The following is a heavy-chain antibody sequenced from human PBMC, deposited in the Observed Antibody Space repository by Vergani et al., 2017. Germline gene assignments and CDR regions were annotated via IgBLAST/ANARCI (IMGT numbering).Heavy chain of an antibody. CDR3: ARGDYGILTGYRY. Sequence: QVQVVQSGAAVKKSGASVKVSCKTSGYTFSNYYMHWVRQAPGQGLEWMGIINPSGGHTNYAQKFQGRVTMTSDTFTSTVYMELSSLRSEDTAIYYCARGDYGILTGYRYWGQGTLVTVSA. J-gene: IGHJ4*02. D-gene: IGHD3-9*01. CDR2: INPSGGHT. CDR1: GYTFSNYY. V-gene: IGHV1-46*03.